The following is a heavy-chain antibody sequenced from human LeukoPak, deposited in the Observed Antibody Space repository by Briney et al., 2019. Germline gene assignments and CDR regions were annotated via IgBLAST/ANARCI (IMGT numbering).Heavy chain of an antibody. J-gene: IGHJ4*02. V-gene: IGHV3-23*01. D-gene: IGHD6-19*01. Sequence: PGGSLRLSCTASGFTFSSFAMSWVRQAPGKGLEWVSTITGGSGAKYYADSVKGRFTISRDNSKDTLYLQMHSLRAEDTAVYFCAKDTPLTTYTSGWSSNSFHYWGQGTLVAVSS. CDR2: ITGGSGAK. CDR3: AKDTPLTTYTSGWSSNSFHY. CDR1: GFTFSSFA.